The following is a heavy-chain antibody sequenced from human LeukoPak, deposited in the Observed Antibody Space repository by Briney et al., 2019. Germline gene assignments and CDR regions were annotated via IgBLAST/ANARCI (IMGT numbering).Heavy chain of an antibody. V-gene: IGHV3-23*01. CDR3: AKRWFGELGVDWFDP. CDR2: INGDGANT. D-gene: IGHD3-10*01. CDR1: GFTFSSHA. J-gene: IGHJ5*02. Sequence: TGGSLRLSCAASGFTFSSHAMSWVRQAPGEGLEWVSTINGDGANTYYADSVKGRFTISRDNSKNTLYLQMNRLRAEETAVYYCAKRWFGELGVDWFDPWGQGTLVSVIS.